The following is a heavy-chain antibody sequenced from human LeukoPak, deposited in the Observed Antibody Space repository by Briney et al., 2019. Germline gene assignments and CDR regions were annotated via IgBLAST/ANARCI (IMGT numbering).Heavy chain of an antibody. V-gene: IGHV1-8*03. CDR1: GYTFTSYD. CDR2: MNPNSGNT. Sequence: VASVKVSCKASGYTFTSYDINWVRQATGQGLEWMGWMNPNSGNTGYAQKFQGRVTITRDMSTSTAYMELSSLRSEDTAVYYCAALYIGSSSSNYYYYMDVWGKGTTVTVSS. D-gene: IGHD6-6*01. CDR3: AALYIGSSSSNYYYYMDV. J-gene: IGHJ6*03.